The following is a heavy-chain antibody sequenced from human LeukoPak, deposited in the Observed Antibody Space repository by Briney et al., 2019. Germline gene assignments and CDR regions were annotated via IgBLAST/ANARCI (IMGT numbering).Heavy chain of an antibody. J-gene: IGHJ4*02. CDR2: IIPIFGTA. Sequence: ASVTVSCKASAGTFSSYAISWVRQAPGQGLEWMGGIIPIFGTANYAQKFQGRVTITADKSTSTAYMELSSLRSEDTAVYYCARDRPSTSSVYDWGFDYWGQGTLVTVSS. CDR1: AGTFSSYA. V-gene: IGHV1-69*06. CDR3: ARDRPSTSSVYDWGFDY. D-gene: IGHD5/OR15-5a*01.